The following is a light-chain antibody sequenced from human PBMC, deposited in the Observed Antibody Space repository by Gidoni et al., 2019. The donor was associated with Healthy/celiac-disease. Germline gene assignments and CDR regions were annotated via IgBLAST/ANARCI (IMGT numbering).Light chain of an antibody. Sequence: EIVMTQSPATLSVPPGERATLSCRASQSVSRNLAWYQQKPGQAPRLLIYGASTRATGIPARFSGSGSGKEFTLTISSLQSEDFAVYYCQQYNNWPLTFGGGTKVEIK. V-gene: IGKV3-15*01. CDR3: QQYNNWPLT. CDR2: GAS. CDR1: QSVSRN. J-gene: IGKJ4*01.